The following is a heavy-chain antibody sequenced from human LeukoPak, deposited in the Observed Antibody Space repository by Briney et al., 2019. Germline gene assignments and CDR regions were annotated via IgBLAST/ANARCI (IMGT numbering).Heavy chain of an antibody. CDR1: GYTFTGYY. D-gene: IGHD2-21*02. J-gene: IGHJ3*02. CDR2: INPNSGGT. Sequence: ASVKVSCKASGYTFTGYYMHWVRQAPGQGLEWMGWINPNSGGTNYAQKLQGRVTMTRDTSISTAYMELSSLRSEDTAVYYCARGVSSIVVVTAILDAFDIWGQGTMVTVSS. V-gene: IGHV1-2*02. CDR3: ARGVSSIVVVTAILDAFDI.